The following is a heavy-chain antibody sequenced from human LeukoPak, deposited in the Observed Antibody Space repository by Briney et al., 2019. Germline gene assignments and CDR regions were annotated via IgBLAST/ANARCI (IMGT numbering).Heavy chain of an antibody. J-gene: IGHJ4*02. CDR1: GVTFSNYA. Sequence: PGRSLRLSCAASGVTFSNYAMHWVRQAPGKGLEWVAVISYDGSKKYYADSVKGRFTISRDNSKNTLYLQMNSLRAEDAAVFYCARVGVAPGDGFDYWGQGTLVTVSS. D-gene: IGHD6-13*01. V-gene: IGHV3-30*04. CDR3: ARVGVAPGDGFDY. CDR2: ISYDGSKK.